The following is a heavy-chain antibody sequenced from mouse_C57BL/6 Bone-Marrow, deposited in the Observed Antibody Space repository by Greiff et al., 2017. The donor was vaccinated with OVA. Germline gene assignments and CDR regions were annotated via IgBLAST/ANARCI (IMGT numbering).Heavy chain of an antibody. D-gene: IGHD1-1*01. CDR2: INPNNGGT. CDR1: GYTFTDYY. V-gene: IGHV1-26*01. Sequence: EVKLVESGPELVKPGASVKISCKASGYTFTDYYMNWVKQSHGKSLEWIGDINPNNGGTSYNQKFKGKATLTVDKSSSTAYMELRSLTSEDSAVYYCARNGSSYPYYAMDYWGQGTSVTVSS. J-gene: IGHJ4*01. CDR3: ARNGSSYPYYAMDY.